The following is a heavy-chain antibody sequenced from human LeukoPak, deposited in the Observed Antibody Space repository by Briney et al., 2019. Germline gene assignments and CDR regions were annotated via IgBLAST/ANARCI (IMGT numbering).Heavy chain of an antibody. CDR2: INPNSGGT. V-gene: IGHV1-2*02. J-gene: IGHJ4*02. Sequence: SSVKDSCKSSGYTFTGYYMHWVQPAPGQGLAWMGWINPNSGGTNYAQKFQGRVTMTRDTSISTAYMELDRLRSDDTAVYYCARVPSKYSSGWYGYWGQGTLVTVSS. CDR1: GYTFTGYY. CDR3: ARVPSKYSSGWYGY. D-gene: IGHD6-19*01.